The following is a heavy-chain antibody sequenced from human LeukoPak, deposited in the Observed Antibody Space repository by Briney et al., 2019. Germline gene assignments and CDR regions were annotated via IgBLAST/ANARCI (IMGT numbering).Heavy chain of an antibody. CDR1: GGSFSGYY. CDR3: ARGSLVTLAGWFDP. CDR2: INHSGST. Sequence: PSETLSLTCAVYGGSFSGYYWSWIRQPPGKGLEWIGEINHSGSTNYNPSLKSRVTISVDTSKNQFSLKLSSVTAADTAVYYCARGSLVTLAGWFDPWGQGTLVTVSS. J-gene: IGHJ5*02. D-gene: IGHD6-19*01. V-gene: IGHV4-34*01.